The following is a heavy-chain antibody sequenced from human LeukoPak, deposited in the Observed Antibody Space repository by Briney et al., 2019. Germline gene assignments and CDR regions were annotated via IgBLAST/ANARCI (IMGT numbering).Heavy chain of an antibody. D-gene: IGHD6-19*01. CDR3: ARGPNSSGWYGY. Sequence: ASLKVSCKASGYTFTSYCISWVRQAPGQGREWMGWISAYNGNTNYAQKLQGRVTMTTDTSTSTAYMELRSLRSDDTSVYYCARGPNSSGWYGYWGQGTLVTVSS. CDR1: GYTFTSYC. V-gene: IGHV1-18*01. J-gene: IGHJ4*02. CDR2: ISAYNGNT.